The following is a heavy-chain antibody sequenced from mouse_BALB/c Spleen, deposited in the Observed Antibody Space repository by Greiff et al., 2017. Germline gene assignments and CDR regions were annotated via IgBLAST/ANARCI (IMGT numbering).Heavy chain of an antibody. J-gene: IGHJ1*01. CDR1: GYTFTSYW. CDR2: IYPGSGST. V-gene: IGHV1S22*01. D-gene: IGHD2-14*01. Sequence: LKHPGSELVRPGASVKLSCKASGYTFTSYWMHWVKQRHGQGLEWIGNIYPGSGSTNYDEKFKSKGTLTVDTSSSTAYMHLSSLTSEDSAVYYCTRGVRYWYFDVWGAGTTVTVSS. CDR3: TRGVRYWYFDV.